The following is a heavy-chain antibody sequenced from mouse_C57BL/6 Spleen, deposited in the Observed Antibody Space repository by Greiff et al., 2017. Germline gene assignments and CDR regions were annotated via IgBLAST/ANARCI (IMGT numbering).Heavy chain of an antibody. D-gene: IGHD3-3*01. J-gene: IGHJ4*01. V-gene: IGHV5-6*01. Sequence: EVHLVESGGDLVKPGGSLKLSCAASGFTFSSYGMSWVRQTPDKRLEWVATISSGGSYTYYPDSVKGRFTISRDNAKNTLYLQMSSLKSEDTAMYYCARLGGTDYAMDYWGQGTSVTVSS. CDR2: ISSGGSYT. CDR1: GFTFSSYG. CDR3: ARLGGTDYAMDY.